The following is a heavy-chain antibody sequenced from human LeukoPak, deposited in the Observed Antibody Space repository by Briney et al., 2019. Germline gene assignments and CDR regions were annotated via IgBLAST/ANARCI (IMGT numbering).Heavy chain of an antibody. J-gene: IGHJ5*02. V-gene: IGHV4-30-4*02. CDR3: ARELTDYDILTGYYTGNWFDP. CDR2: IYYSGST. Sequence: SETLSLTCTVSGGSISSGDYYWSWIRQPPGKGLQWIGYIYYSGSTYYNPSLKSRVTISLDTSKNQFSLKLSSVTAADTAVYYCARELTDYDILTGYYTGNWFDPWGQGTLVTVSS. D-gene: IGHD3-9*01. CDR1: GGSISSGDYY.